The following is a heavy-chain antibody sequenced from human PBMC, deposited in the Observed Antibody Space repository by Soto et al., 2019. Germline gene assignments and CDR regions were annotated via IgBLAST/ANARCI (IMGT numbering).Heavy chain of an antibody. Sequence: SETLSLTCTVSGGSISSGDYYWMWIRQPPGKGLEWIGYIYYSGSTYYNPSLKSRVTISVDTSKNQFSLKLSSVTAADTAVYYCARESIAARSWFDPWGQGTLVTVSS. J-gene: IGHJ5*02. V-gene: IGHV4-30-4*01. D-gene: IGHD6-6*01. CDR1: GGSISSGDYY. CDR2: IYYSGST. CDR3: ARESIAARSWFDP.